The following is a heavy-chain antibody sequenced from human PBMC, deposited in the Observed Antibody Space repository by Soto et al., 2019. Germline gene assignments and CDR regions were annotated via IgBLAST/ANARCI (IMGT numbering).Heavy chain of an antibody. D-gene: IGHD1-1*01. V-gene: IGHV3-48*02. Sequence: GGSLRLSCAASGFTFSSYSMNWVRQAPGKGLEWVSYISSSSTIYYADSVKGRFTISRDNAKNSLYLQMNSLRDEDTAVYYCARENWNTPLNYYYYGMDVWGQGTTVTVSS. J-gene: IGHJ6*02. CDR1: GFTFSSYS. CDR2: ISSSSTI. CDR3: ARENWNTPLNYYYYGMDV.